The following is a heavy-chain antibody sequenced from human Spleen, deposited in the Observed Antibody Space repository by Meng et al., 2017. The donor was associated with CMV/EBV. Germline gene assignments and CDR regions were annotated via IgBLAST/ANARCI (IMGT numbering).Heavy chain of an antibody. D-gene: IGHD3-22*01. J-gene: IGHJ4*02. V-gene: IGHV4-39*01. CDR3: ASQTYYYDSSRYYYTLDHFDY. CDR2: VYYSGNT. Sequence: ISHSWGWLRQPPGKGLEWIGSVYYSGNTYYNPSLKRRVTISGDMSKNQFSLNLSSVTAADTAVYYCASQTYYYDSSRYYYTLDHFDYWGQGTLVTVSS. CDR1: ISHS.